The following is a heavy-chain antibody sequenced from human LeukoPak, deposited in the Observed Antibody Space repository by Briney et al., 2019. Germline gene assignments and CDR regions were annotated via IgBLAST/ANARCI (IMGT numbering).Heavy chain of an antibody. V-gene: IGHV1-2*02. CDR3: ARVLADSSSWYNYFDY. CDR2: INPNSGGT. D-gene: IGHD6-13*01. Sequence: ASVKVSCKASGGTFSSYAISWVRQAPGQGLEWMGWINPNSGGTNYVQKFQGRVTMTRDTSISTAYMELSRLRSDDTAVYYCARVLADSSSWYNYFDYWGQGTLVIVSS. J-gene: IGHJ4*02. CDR1: GGTFSSYA.